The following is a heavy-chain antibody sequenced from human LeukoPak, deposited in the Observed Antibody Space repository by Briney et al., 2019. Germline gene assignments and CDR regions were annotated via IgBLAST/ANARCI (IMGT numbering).Heavy chain of an antibody. V-gene: IGHV3-74*01. CDR1: GFTFSNYW. Sequence: PGGSLRLSCAASGFTFSNYWMHWVRQAPGKGLVWVSRIRPDGSATSYAESVKGRLTISRDKAKNTLYLQVNSLRAEDTAVYYCARVPAAAPGQGIDYWGQGTLVTVSS. J-gene: IGHJ4*02. D-gene: IGHD6-13*01. CDR2: IRPDGSAT. CDR3: ARVPAAAPGQGIDY.